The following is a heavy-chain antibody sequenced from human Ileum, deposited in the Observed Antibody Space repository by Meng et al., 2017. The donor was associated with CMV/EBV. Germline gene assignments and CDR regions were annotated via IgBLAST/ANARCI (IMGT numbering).Heavy chain of an antibody. CDR1: GFTFSSYW. J-gene: IGHJ1*01. V-gene: IGHV3-74*01. CDR3: AAGGVTVAEH. Sequence: LSCAASGFTFSSYWMHWVRQAPGKGLVWVSRIISGGSSTSYADSVKGRFTMSKDNAKNMLYLQMYSLRAEDTAVYYCAAGGVTVAEHWGQGTLVTVS. CDR2: IISGGSST. D-gene: IGHD2-8*02.